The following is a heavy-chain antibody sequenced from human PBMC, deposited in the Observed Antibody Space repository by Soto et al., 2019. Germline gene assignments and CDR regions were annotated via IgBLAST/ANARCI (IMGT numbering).Heavy chain of an antibody. CDR3: AKLAAYSTISPLDM. V-gene: IGHV1-18*01. Sequence: ASVKVSFKASGYNFINFGINWVRQAPGQGLEWVGRISPYSGNTNYAQKFQGRVTMTTDTRTAYMELRSLRSDDTAVYYCAKLAAYSTISPLDMWGQGTKVTVSS. CDR2: ISPYSGNT. J-gene: IGHJ3*02. CDR1: GYNFINFG. D-gene: IGHD2-15*01.